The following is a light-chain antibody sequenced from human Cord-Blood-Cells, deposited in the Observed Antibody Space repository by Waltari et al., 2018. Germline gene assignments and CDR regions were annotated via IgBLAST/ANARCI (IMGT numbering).Light chain of an antibody. Sequence: HSALTQPAAVSGSHGQSITISCTGTRSDVGSYNLFSWYQQHPGKAPKLMIYEVSKRPSGVSNRFSGSKSGNTASLTISGLQAEDEADYYCCSYAGSSTLFGGGTKLTVL. CDR3: CSYAGSSTL. CDR1: RSDVGSYNL. V-gene: IGLV2-23*02. J-gene: IGLJ3*02. CDR2: EVS.